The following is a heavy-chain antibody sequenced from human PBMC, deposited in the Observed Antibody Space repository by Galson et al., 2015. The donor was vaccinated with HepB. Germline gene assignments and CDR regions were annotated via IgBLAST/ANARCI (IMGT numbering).Heavy chain of an antibody. CDR2: TSGSGGST. J-gene: IGHJ4*02. V-gene: IGHV3-23*01. D-gene: IGHD6-13*01. Sequence: SLRLSCAASGFTFSSYAMSWVRQAPGKGLEWVSATSGSGGSTYYADSVKGRFTISRDNSKNTLYLQMNSLRAEDTAVYYCAKDFELACAEPGDYWGQGTLVTVSS. CDR3: AKDFELACAEPGDY. CDR1: GFTFSSYA.